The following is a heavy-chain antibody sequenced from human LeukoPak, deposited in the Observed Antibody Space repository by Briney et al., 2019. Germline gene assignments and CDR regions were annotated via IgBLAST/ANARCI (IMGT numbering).Heavy chain of an antibody. V-gene: IGHV3-21*01. CDR2: ISSSSSYI. Sequence: GGSLRLSCAASGFTFSSYSMNWVRQAPGKGLEWVSSISSSSSYIYYADSVKGRFTISGDNAKNSLYLQMNSLRAEDTAVYYCARDREITFGGVIVPFDYWGQGTLVTVSS. D-gene: IGHD3-16*02. J-gene: IGHJ4*02. CDR1: GFTFSSYS. CDR3: ARDREITFGGVIVPFDY.